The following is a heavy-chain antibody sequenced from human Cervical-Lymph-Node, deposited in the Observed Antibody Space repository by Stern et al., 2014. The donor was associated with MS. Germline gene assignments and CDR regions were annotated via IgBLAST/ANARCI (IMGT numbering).Heavy chain of an antibody. V-gene: IGHV1-69*09. CDR2: IIPVLGRT. CDR1: GDTFNSYS. Sequence: VQLLESGAEVKKPGSSVKVSCKASGDTFNSYSINWVRQAPGQRLEWMGRIIPVLGRTKYGQKFQGRVTISADKSTSTVNMEVSSLRSEDTAVYYCARDDPDRTANYYAMDVWGQGTTVIVSS. J-gene: IGHJ6*02. CDR3: ARDDPDRTANYYAMDV. D-gene: IGHD1-14*01.